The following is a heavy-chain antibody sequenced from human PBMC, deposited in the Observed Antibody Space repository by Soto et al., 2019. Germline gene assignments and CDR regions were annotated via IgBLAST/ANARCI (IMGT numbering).Heavy chain of an antibody. D-gene: IGHD2-2*01. V-gene: IGHV3-30-3*01. J-gene: IGHJ6*02. CDR1: GFTFSSYA. CDR3: ARGGARYCSSTSCYYYYGMDV. Sequence: GGSLRLSCAASGFTFSSYAMHWVRQAPGKGLEWVAVISYDGSNKYYADSVKGRFTISRDNSKNTLYLQMNSLRAEDTAVYYCARGGARYCSSTSCYYYYGMDVWGQGTTVTVSS. CDR2: ISYDGSNK.